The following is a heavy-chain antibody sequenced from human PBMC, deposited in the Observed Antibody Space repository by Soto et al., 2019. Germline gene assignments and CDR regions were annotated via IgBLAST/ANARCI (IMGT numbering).Heavy chain of an antibody. D-gene: IGHD1-1*01. CDR3: ARRGPEYKFGRRAFDV. J-gene: IGHJ3*01. CDR2: IYPSDSDT. Sequence: EVQLVQSGAEVKKPGESLTISCQATGYMFTAYGIGWVRQVPGKGLEWMGIIYPSDSDTTYHPSMQGHVTVSGDKSVSTAYVHWTSLKASDTATYYWARRGPEYKFGRRAFDVWGQGTLVTVSS. V-gene: IGHV5-51*01. CDR1: GYMFTAYG.